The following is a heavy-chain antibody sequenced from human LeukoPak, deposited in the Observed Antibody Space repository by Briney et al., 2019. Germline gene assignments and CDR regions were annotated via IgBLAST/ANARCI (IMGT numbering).Heavy chain of an antibody. CDR2: IYYSGST. V-gene: IGHV4-59*11. D-gene: IGHD3-3*01. CDR3: ARVTYDFWSGSTGAYMDV. J-gene: IGHJ6*03. Sequence: SETLSLTCTVSGGSISSHYWSWIRQPPGKGLEWIGYIYYSGSTNYNPSLKSRVTISVDASKNQFSLKLSSVTAADTAVYYCARVTYDFWSGSTGAYMDVWGKGTTVTVSS. CDR1: GGSISSHY.